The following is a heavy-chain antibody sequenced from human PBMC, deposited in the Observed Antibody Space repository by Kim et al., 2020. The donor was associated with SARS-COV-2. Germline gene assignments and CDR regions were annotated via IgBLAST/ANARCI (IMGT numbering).Heavy chain of an antibody. D-gene: IGHD3-16*01. Sequence: GGSLRLSCEASGFTFSDYYMSWIRQAPGKGLEWLSYIINSGNNVYYADSVKGRFTISRDNAKKSLYLQMNSLRADDTAVYYCARRSRWGGDYWGQGTLVTVSS. CDR3: ARRSRWGGDY. J-gene: IGHJ4*02. CDR2: IINSGNNV. V-gene: IGHV3-11*01. CDR1: GFTFSDYY.